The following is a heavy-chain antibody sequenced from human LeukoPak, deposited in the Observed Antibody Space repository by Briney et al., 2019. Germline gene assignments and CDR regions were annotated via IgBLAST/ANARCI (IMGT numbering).Heavy chain of an antibody. CDR3: ARNFGCEQLDY. CDR1: GFNFGGFW. CDR2: INGDGSVK. V-gene: IGHV3-7*01. Sequence: PGESLRLSCAASGFNFGGFWMNWVRQAPGKGLEWVANINGDGSVKNYGASVRGRFTISRDNSKNSLYLQMNSLRADDTAVYYCARNFGCEQLDYWGQGTLVAVSS. D-gene: IGHD1-1*01. J-gene: IGHJ4*02.